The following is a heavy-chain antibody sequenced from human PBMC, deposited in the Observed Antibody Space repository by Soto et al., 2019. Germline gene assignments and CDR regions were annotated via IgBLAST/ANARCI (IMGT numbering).Heavy chain of an antibody. CDR3: ARGSSSWYVSFDS. CDR2: INSDGSFT. CDR1: GFTLSSNW. D-gene: IGHD6-13*01. Sequence: XGSLRLSCSAAGFTLSSNWMHWVRQAPGKGLVWVSRINSDGSFTSYADSVKGRFTISRDNAKNTLSLQMNSLRAEDTAVYYCARGSSSWYVSFDSWGQRPLVTVSS. V-gene: IGHV3-74*01. J-gene: IGHJ4*02.